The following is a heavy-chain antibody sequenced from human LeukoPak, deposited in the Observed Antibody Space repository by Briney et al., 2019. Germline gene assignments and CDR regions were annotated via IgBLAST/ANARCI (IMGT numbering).Heavy chain of an antibody. D-gene: IGHD5-12*01. Sequence: ASVKVSCKASGYTFTSYGISWVRQAPGQGLEWMGWISAYNGNTNYAQKLQGRVTTTTDTSTSTAYMELRSLRSDDTAVYYCASTGIVATFPYGMDVWGQGTTVTVSS. CDR3: ASTGIVATFPYGMDV. V-gene: IGHV1-18*01. J-gene: IGHJ6*02. CDR1: GYTFTSYG. CDR2: ISAYNGNT.